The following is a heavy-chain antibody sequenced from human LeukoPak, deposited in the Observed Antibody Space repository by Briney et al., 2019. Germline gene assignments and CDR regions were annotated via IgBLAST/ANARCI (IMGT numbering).Heavy chain of an antibody. J-gene: IGHJ4*02. Sequence: GASVKVSCKASGYTFTSYGISWVQQAPGQGLEWMGWISASNGNTNYAQKLQGRVTMTTDTSTSTAYMELRSLRSDDTAVYYCARGDYDILSGYYPFDYWGQGTLVTVSS. CDR3: ARGDYDILSGYYPFDY. D-gene: IGHD3-9*01. CDR2: ISASNGNT. CDR1: GYTFTSYG. V-gene: IGHV1-18*04.